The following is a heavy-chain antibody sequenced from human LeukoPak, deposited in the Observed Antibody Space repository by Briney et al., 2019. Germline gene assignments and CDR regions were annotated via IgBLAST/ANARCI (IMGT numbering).Heavy chain of an antibody. CDR3: AREDNRGVYDDGFDI. CDR2: IHSDGNT. Sequence: GGSLRLSCAASGFTVSNNFMYWVRQAPGKGLEWVSVIHSDGNTLYADSVEGRFTISRDNLKNTVYLQMSSLRAEDTAVYYCAREDNRGVYDDGFDIWGQGTMVTVSS. V-gene: IGHV3-53*01. J-gene: IGHJ3*02. D-gene: IGHD5/OR15-5a*01. CDR1: GFTVSNNF.